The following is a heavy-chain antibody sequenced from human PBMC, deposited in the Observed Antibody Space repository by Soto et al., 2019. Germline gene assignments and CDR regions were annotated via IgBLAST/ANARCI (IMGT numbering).Heavy chain of an antibody. D-gene: IGHD3-9*01. CDR2: IIPIFGTA. Sequence: SVKVSCKASGGTFSSYAISWVRQAPGQGLEWMGGIIPIFGTANYAQKFQGRVTITADESTSTAYMELSSLRSEDTAVYYCARETYYDILTVYFSYFDYWGQGPLVTVSS. CDR3: ARETYYDILTVYFSYFDY. J-gene: IGHJ4*02. CDR1: GGTFSSYA. V-gene: IGHV1-69*13.